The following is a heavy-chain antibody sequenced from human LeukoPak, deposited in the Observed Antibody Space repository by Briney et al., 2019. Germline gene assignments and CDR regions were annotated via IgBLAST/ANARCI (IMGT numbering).Heavy chain of an antibody. Sequence: PGGSLRLSCAASGFTFSSHGMSWVRQAPGKGLEWVSGISGSGGSTYYADSVKGRFTISRDNSKNTLYLQMNSLRAEDTAVYYCAKDYRGIAVAGTFDYWGQGTLVTVSS. J-gene: IGHJ4*02. CDR3: AKDYRGIAVAGTFDY. CDR2: ISGSGGST. CDR1: GFTFSSHG. D-gene: IGHD6-19*01. V-gene: IGHV3-23*01.